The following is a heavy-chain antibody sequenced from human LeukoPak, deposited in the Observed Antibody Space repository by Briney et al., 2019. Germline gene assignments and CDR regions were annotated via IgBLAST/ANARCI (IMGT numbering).Heavy chain of an antibody. J-gene: IGHJ6*02. CDR1: GGTFSSYA. D-gene: IGHD5-18*01. CDR3: ARDNGRQLWSGYYYYYGMDV. Sequence: ASVKVSCKASGGTFSSYAISWVRQAPGQGLEWMGGIIPIFGTANYAQKLQGRVTITADESTSTAYMELSSLRSEDTAVYYCARDNGRQLWSGYYYYYGMDVWGQGTTVTVSS. CDR2: IIPIFGTA. V-gene: IGHV1-69*13.